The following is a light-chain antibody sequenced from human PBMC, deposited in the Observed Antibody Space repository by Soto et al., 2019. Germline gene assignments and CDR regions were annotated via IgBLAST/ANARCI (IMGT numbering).Light chain of an antibody. Sequence: IQLTQSPSSLFPSVGDGFPITARASQGFSSFLAWYQQKPGKAPKLLIYAASTLQSGVPSRFSGSGSGTDFTLTISSLQPEDFATYYCQQLNSYPPFTFGPGTKVDIK. CDR2: AAS. CDR3: QQLNSYPPFT. V-gene: IGKV1-9*01. J-gene: IGKJ3*01. CDR1: QGFSSF.